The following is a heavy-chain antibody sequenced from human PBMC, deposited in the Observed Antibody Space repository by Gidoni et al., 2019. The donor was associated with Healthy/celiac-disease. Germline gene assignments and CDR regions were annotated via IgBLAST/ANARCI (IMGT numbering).Heavy chain of an antibody. J-gene: IGHJ6*04. CDR1: GYTFTGYY. CDR2: INPNSGGT. Sequence: QVQLVQSGAEVKKPGASVKVSCKASGYTFTGYYMHWVRQAPGQGLEWMGWINPNSGGTNYAQKFQGRVTMTRDTSISTAYMELSRLRSDDTAVYYCARVPSFLDIVVVPAVLDVWGKGTTVTVSS. CDR3: ARVPSFLDIVVVPAVLDV. D-gene: IGHD2-2*03. V-gene: IGHV1-2*02.